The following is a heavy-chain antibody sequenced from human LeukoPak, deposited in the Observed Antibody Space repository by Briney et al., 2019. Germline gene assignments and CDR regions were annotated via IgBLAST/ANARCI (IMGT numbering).Heavy chain of an antibody. CDR1: GGSISSSSYY. CDR2: IYYSGST. J-gene: IGHJ6*03. V-gene: IGHV4-39*01. D-gene: IGHD3-22*01. Sequence: SETLSLTCTVSGGSISSSSYYWGWIRQPPGKGLEWIGSIYYSGSTYYNPSLKSRVTISVDTSKNQFSLKLSSVAAADTAVYYCARQSRSGYYYYYMDVWGKGTTVTVSS. CDR3: ARQSRSGYYYYYMDV.